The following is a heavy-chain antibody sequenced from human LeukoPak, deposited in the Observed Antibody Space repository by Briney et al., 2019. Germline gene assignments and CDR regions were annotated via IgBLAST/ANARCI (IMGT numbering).Heavy chain of an antibody. CDR2: INPNSGGT. CDR1: GYTFTGYY. J-gene: IGHJ4*02. D-gene: IGHD6-19*01. CDR3: ARDYPSEIAVAAFDY. Sequence: GASVKVSCTASGYTFTGYYMHWVRQAPGQGLEWMGWINPNSGGTNYAQKFQGRVTMTRDTSISTAYMELSRLRSDDTAVYYCARDYPSEIAVAAFDYWGQGTLVTVSS. V-gene: IGHV1-2*02.